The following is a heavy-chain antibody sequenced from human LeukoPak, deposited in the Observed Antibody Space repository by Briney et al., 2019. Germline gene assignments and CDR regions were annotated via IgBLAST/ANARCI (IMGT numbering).Heavy chain of an antibody. CDR3: ARGPHREYLEQWLTGQFGY. CDR2: IKQDGSEK. V-gene: IGHV3-7*03. CDR1: GFTFSSYW. Sequence: PGGSLRLSCAASGFTFSSYWMSWVRQAPGKGLEWVANIKQDGSEKYYVDSVKGRFTISRDNAKNSLYLQMNSLRAEDTAVYYCARGPHREYLEQWLTGQFGYWGQGTLVTVSS. J-gene: IGHJ4*02. D-gene: IGHD6-19*01.